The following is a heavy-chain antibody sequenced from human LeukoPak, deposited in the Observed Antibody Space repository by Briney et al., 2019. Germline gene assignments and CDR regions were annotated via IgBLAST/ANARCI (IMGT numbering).Heavy chain of an antibody. CDR1: GGSFSGYY. D-gene: IGHD6-6*01. J-gene: IGHJ4*02. Sequence: SETLSLTCAVYGGSFSGYYWSWIRQPPGKGLEWIGEINHSGSSHYNPSLKSRVTISVDTSKNQFSLKLSSVSAADTAVYYCARVPLCWLVRCCFDYWGQGTLVTVS. CDR3: ARVPLCWLVRCCFDY. V-gene: IGHV4-34*01. CDR2: INHSGSS.